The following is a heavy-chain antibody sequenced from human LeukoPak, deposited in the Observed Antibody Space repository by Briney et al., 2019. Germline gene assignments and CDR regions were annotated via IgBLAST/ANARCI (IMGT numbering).Heavy chain of an antibody. V-gene: IGHV3-30*04. J-gene: IGHJ6*03. D-gene: IGHD6-13*01. CDR3: AREQSSSWYLQYYYYMDV. Sequence: PGGSLRLSCAASGFTFSSYAMHWVRQAPGKGLEWVAVISYDGSNKYYADSVKGRFTISRDNSKNTLYLQMNSLRAEDTAVYYCAREQSSSWYLQYYYYMDVWGKGTTVTVSS. CDR1: GFTFSSYA. CDR2: ISYDGSNK.